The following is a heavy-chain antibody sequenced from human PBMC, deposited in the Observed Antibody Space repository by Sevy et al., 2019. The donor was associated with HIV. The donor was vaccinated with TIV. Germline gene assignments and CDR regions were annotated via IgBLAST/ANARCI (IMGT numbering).Heavy chain of an antibody. D-gene: IGHD4-17*01. J-gene: IGHJ5*02. V-gene: IGHV3-30-3*01. CDR2: ISYDGSTK. Sequence: GGSLRLSCAASGFTFSSYDMHWVRQAPGRGLEWVAVISYDGSTKYYADSVKGRFTISIDNSKNTLFLQMISLRPEDTSVYYCARDQHDYGGNLRTGWFDPWGQGTLVTVSS. CDR3: ARDQHDYGGNLRTGWFDP. CDR1: GFTFSSYD.